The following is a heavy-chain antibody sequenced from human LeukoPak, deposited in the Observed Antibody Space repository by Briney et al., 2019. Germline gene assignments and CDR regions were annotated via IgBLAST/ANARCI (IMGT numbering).Heavy chain of an antibody. V-gene: IGHV4-61*01. CDR2: IYYSGST. CDR1: GGSVSSGSYY. CDR3: ARARTGTPYFDY. D-gene: IGHD1-1*01. J-gene: IGHJ4*02. Sequence: PSETLSLTCTVSGGSVSSGSYYWSWIRQPPGKGLEWIGYIYYSGSTNYNPSLKSRVTISVDTSKNQFSLQLNSVTPEDTAVYYCARARTGTPYFDYWGQGTLVTVSS.